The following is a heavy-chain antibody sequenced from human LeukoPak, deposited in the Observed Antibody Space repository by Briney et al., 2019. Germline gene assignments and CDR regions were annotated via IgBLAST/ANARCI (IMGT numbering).Heavy chain of an antibody. V-gene: IGHV3-30*02. CDR2: IRYDGSNK. D-gene: IGHD2-15*01. CDR1: GFTFSSYG. J-gene: IGHJ5*02. Sequence: GGSLTLSCAASGFTFSSYGMHWVRQAQGKGLEWVAFIRYDGSNKYYADSVKGRFTISRDNSKNTLYLQMNSLRAEDTAVYYCAKPYCSGGSCHNWFDPWGQGTLVTVSS. CDR3: AKPYCSGGSCHNWFDP.